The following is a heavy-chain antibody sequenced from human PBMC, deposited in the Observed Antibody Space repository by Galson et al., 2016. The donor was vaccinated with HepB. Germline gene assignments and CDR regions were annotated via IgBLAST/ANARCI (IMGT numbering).Heavy chain of an antibody. V-gene: IGHV3-30*18. CDR1: GLAFSSYG. J-gene: IGHJ4*02. CDR3: AKGLSKYSAYDPPDY. D-gene: IGHD5-12*01. CDR2: VPYDGTNQ. Sequence: SLRLSCAVSGLAFSSYGIHWVRQAPGKGLEWVATVPYDGTNQHYVDPVKGRFTISRDHSKNTVSLQLNSLRAEDTAIYYCAKGLSKYSAYDPPDYGGQGNLVTVS.